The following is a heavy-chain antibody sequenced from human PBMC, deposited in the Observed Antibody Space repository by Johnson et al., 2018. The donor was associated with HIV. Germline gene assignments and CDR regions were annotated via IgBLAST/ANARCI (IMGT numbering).Heavy chain of an antibody. J-gene: IGHJ3*02. CDR3: ARDDDYSKVRAVDI. Sequence: VQLVESGGGLVQPGRSLRLSCAASGFTFDDYAMHWVRQAPGKGLEWVSGISWNSGSIGYVDSVRGRFTISRDNAKNSLYLQMYRLRAEDTAVYYCARDDDYSKVRAVDIWGQGTMVIVSP. CDR1: GFTFDDYA. V-gene: IGHV3-9*01. CDR2: ISWNSGSI. D-gene: IGHD4-11*01.